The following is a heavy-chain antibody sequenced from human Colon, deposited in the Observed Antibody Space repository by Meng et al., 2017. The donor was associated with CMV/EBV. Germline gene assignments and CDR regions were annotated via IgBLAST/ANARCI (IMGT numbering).Heavy chain of an antibody. Sequence: GESLKISCAASGFTFTTFWMTWVRQAPGKGLEWVSSISSSSSYIYYADSVKGRFTISRDNAKNSLYLQMNSLRAEDTAVYYCARSGSSSSFDYWGQGTLVTVSS. J-gene: IGHJ4*02. V-gene: IGHV3-21*01. CDR1: GFTFTTFW. CDR3: ARSGSSSSFDY. D-gene: IGHD6-6*01. CDR2: ISSSSSYI.